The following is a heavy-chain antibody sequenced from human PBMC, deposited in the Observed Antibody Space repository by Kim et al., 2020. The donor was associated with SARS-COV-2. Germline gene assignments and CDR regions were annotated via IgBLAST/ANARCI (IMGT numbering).Heavy chain of an antibody. CDR3: ARYSSSFIFDY. J-gene: IGHJ4*02. CDR2: T. D-gene: IGHD6-6*01. Sequence: TNYAQKFQGRVTMTRDTSISTAYMELSRLRSDDTAVYYCARYSSSFIFDYWGQGTLVTVSS. V-gene: IGHV1-2*02.